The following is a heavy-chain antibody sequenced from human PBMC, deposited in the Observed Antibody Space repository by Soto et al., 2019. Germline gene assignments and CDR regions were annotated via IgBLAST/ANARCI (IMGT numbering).Heavy chain of an antibody. CDR1: GCSFTSYW. V-gene: IGHV5-10-1*01. J-gene: IGHJ5*02. Sequence: PGESLKISCKASGCSFTSYWISWVRQMPGKGLEWMGRIDPSDSYTNYSPSFQGHVTISADKSISTAYLQWSSLKASDTAMYYRATILERRYYWFDPWGQGTLVTVSS. D-gene: IGHD1-1*01. CDR3: ATILERRYYWFDP. CDR2: IDPSDSYT.